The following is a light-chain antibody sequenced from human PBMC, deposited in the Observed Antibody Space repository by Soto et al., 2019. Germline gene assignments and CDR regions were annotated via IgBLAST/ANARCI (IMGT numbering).Light chain of an antibody. J-gene: IGKJ1*01. Sequence: IVLTQSPATLSSFPGDRVTLSCRASQRISGYLAWYQQKPGLAPRLLIYDASTRATGIPDRFSGSGSGTDFTPTIIRLEPEDFAVYYCQQYGTSPRTFGQGTKVDI. CDR2: DAS. V-gene: IGKV3D-20*01. CDR1: QRISGY. CDR3: QQYGTSPRT.